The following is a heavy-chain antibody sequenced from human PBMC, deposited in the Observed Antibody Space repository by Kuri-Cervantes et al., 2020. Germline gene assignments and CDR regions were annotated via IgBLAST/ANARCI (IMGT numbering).Heavy chain of an antibody. CDR3: AREPYYGSGSYYPFDY. CDR2: IYTSGST. CDR1: GGSISSSNW. D-gene: IGHD3-10*01. V-gene: IGHV4-4*02. Sequence: SETLSLTCAVSGGSISSSNWWSWVRQPPGKGLEWIGRIYTSGSTNYNPSLKSRVTISVDKSKNQFSLKLSSVTAADTAVYYCAREPYYGSGSYYPFDYWGQGTLVTVSS. J-gene: IGHJ4*02.